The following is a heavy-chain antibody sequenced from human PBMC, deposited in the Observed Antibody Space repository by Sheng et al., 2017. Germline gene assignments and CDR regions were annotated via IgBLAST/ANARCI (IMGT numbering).Heavy chain of an antibody. D-gene: IGHD3-10*01. J-gene: IGHJ3*02. CDR1: GGSFSGYY. V-gene: IGHV4-34*01. CDR2: INHSGST. CDR3: ARRGLWFGNVAFDI. Sequence: QVQLQQWGAGLLKPSETLSLTCAVYGGSFSGYYWSWIRQPPGKGLEWIGEINHSGSTNYNPSLKSRVTISVDTSKNQFSLKLSSVTAADTAVYYCARRGLWFGNVAFDIWGQGTSGHRLF.